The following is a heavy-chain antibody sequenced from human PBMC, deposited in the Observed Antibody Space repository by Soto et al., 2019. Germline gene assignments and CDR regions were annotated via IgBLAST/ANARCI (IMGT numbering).Heavy chain of an antibody. J-gene: IGHJ6*02. CDR1: GDSVSSSSC. Sequence: QVRLQESGPGLVEPSGTLSLTCAVSGDSVSSSSCWSWVRQAPGKGLEWIGEIYHSGAFNYNPSLASRVSVSVAKSRIQLSLNLKSVTAADTAVYYCVRSVPAATWQYSGMDVWGQGTTVTVSS. CDR2: IYHSGAF. D-gene: IGHD2-2*01. V-gene: IGHV4-4*02. CDR3: VRSVPAATWQYSGMDV.